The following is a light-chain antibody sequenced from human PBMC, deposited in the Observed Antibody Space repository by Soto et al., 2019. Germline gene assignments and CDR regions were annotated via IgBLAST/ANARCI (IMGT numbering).Light chain of an antibody. CDR2: GAS. J-gene: IGKJ1*01. CDR1: QSVSSSY. V-gene: IGKV3-20*01. CDR3: QQYGSSPQT. Sequence: EIVLTQSPGTLSLSPGERATLSCRASQSVSSSYLAWYQHKPGQAPRLLIYGASSRATGIPDRFSGSGFGTDFTLTISRLEPEDFAVYYCQQYGSSPQTFGQGTKVDIK.